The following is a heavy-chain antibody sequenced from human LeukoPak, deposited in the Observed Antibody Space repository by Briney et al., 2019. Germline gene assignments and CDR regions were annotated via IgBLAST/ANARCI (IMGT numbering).Heavy chain of an antibody. V-gene: IGHV4-59*11. D-gene: IGHD5-24*01. CDR3: ARDADGYNYWFDP. J-gene: IGHJ5*02. CDR1: GGSIRSHY. Sequence: SETLSLTCTVSGGSIRSHYWSWIRQPPGKGLEWIGYVYYSGRTNYNPSLKSRVTISVDASKTQFSLRLSSVTAADTAVYYCARDADGYNYWFDPWGQGTLVTVSS. CDR2: VYYSGRT.